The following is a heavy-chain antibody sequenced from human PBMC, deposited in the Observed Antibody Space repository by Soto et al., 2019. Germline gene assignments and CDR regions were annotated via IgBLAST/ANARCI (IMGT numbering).Heavy chain of an antibody. Sequence: QVQLQESGPGLVKPSETLSLTCTVSGGAISRGPYYWGWIRQPPGKGLEWIGFIYYSGSAYYNPSLKSRVTISIDTSKNQFSLKLTSVTAADTAVFYCARHGVDYGDYASYYYYGMDVGGRGNTVTVYS. CDR3: ARHGVDYGDYASYYYYGMDV. D-gene: IGHD4-17*01. CDR1: GGAISRGPYY. J-gene: IGHJ6*02. V-gene: IGHV4-39*01. CDR2: IYYSGSA.